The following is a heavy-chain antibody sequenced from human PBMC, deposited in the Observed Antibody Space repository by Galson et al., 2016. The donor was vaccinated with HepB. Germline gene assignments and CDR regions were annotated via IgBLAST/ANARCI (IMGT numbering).Heavy chain of an antibody. CDR2: IHHRRSS. Sequence: LRLTCAVYGDSVSXXKWWXXVRQPPGKGLEWIGEIHHRRSSNFNPSLKSRVTISVDKSKNQFSLRLNSVTAADTAVYFCARGGDRRLDYWGQGSLVTVSS. V-gene: IGHV4-4*01. CDR3: ARGGDRRLDY. J-gene: IGHJ4*02. CDR1: GDSVSXXKW. D-gene: IGHD2-21*02.